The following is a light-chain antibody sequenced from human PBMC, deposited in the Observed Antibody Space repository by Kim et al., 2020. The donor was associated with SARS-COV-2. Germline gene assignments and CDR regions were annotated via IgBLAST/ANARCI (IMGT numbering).Light chain of an antibody. J-gene: IGLJ3*02. V-gene: IGLV2-8*01. CDR2: EVT. Sequence: QSALTKPPSASGSPGQSVTISCTGNSSDVGGYNYVSWYQHHPAKAPKPMIFEVTKRPSGVPDRFSGSESGNTASLTVAGLQAEGEADYYCSSFADSDLVLFGGGTKRTVL. CDR3: SSFADSDLVL. CDR1: SSDVGGYNY.